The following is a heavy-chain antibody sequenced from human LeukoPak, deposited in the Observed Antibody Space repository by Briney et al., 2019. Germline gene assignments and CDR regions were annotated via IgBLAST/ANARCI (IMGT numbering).Heavy chain of an antibody. Sequence: GGSLRLSCEASEFTFSSYWMHWVRHAPGKGLLWVSRINTDGSSTDYADSVKGRFTISRDDAKNSLYLQMNSLRAEDTAVYYCARTTYSSPCGFDLWGQGTLVTVSS. D-gene: IGHD6-13*01. CDR3: ARTTYSSPCGFDL. J-gene: IGHJ5*02. V-gene: IGHV3-74*01. CDR1: EFTFSSYW. CDR2: INTDGSST.